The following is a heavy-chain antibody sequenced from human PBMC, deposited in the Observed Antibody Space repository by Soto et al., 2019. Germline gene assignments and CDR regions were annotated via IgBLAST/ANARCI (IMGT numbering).Heavy chain of an antibody. CDR3: AAEEDYGGGKVNDY. V-gene: IGHV3-74*01. D-gene: IGHD4-17*01. J-gene: IGHJ4*02. CDR1: GFTFSSYW. CDR2: INSDGSST. Sequence: GESLKISCAASGFTFSSYWMHWVRQAPGKGLVWVSRINSDGSSTSYADSVKGRFTISRDNAKNTLYLQMNSLRAEDTAVYYCAAEEDYGGGKVNDYWGQGTLVTVSS.